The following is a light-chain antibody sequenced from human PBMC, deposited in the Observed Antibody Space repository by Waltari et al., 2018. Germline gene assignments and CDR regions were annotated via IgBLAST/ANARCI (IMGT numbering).Light chain of an antibody. CDR3: AAWDDSLHGHWV. Sequence: QSVLPQPPSASGTPGQRVTISCSGSSSIIGINLVNWYQHFPRQAPKLLIDRSDQRPSGVPDRFSGSKSGTSASLAINGLQSEDEAAYYCAAWDDSLHGHWVFGGGTKVTVL. CDR1: SSIIGINL. CDR2: RSD. J-gene: IGLJ3*02. V-gene: IGLV1-44*01.